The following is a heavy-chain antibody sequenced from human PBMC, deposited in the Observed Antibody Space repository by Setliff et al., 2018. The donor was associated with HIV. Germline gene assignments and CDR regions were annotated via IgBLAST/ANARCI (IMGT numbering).Heavy chain of an antibody. J-gene: IGHJ4*02. CDR3: ARVRLTMIMVVDYFDQ. CDR1: GASITSGIYY. V-gene: IGHV4-61*02. CDR2: VYFSGST. Sequence: SETLSLTCSVSGASITSGIYYWAWIRQPAGKGLEFIGRVYFSGSTNYNPSLKSRVTLSADTSKNQLSLSLTSVTAADTAVHYCARVRLTMIMVVDYFDQRGQGTLVTVSS. D-gene: IGHD3-22*01.